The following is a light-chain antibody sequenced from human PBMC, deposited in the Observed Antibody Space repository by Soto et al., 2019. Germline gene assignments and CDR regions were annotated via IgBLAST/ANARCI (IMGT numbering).Light chain of an antibody. CDR1: QSISSW. V-gene: IGKV1-5*01. J-gene: IGKJ1*01. Sequence: DIQMTQNPSTVSASVGDRVTITCRASQSISSWLAWYQQKPGKAPKLLIYDVSSLESGVPSRFSGSGSGTEFTLAISSLQPDDFATYYCQQYNSYPWTFGQGTKV. CDR2: DVS. CDR3: QQYNSYPWT.